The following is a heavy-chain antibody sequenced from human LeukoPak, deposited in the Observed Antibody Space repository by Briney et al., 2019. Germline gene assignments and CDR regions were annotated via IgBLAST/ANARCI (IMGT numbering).Heavy chain of an antibody. Sequence: SETLSLTCTVSGGSISSYYWSWIRQPPGKGLEWIGYIYYSGSTNYNPSLKSRVTISVDTSKDQFSLKLSSVTAADTAVYYCARSDVDTAMAYYFDYWGQGTLVTVSS. V-gene: IGHV4-59*01. D-gene: IGHD5-18*01. CDR1: GGSISSYY. J-gene: IGHJ4*02. CDR3: ARSDVDTAMAYYFDY. CDR2: IYYSGST.